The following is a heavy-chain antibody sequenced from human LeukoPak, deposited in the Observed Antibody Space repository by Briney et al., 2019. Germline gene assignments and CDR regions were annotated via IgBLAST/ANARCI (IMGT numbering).Heavy chain of an antibody. D-gene: IGHD6-19*01. CDR3: AKRSVAVSYYFDY. V-gene: IGHV3-48*01. J-gene: IGHJ4*02. CDR2: ISSSSSTI. Sequence: GGSLRLSCAASKFTFSDYGMNWVRQAPGKGLEWVSYISSSSSTIYYGDSVKGRFTISRDNAENSLYLQMNGLRAEDTAIYYCAKRSVAVSYYFDYWGQGTLVTVSS. CDR1: KFTFSDYG.